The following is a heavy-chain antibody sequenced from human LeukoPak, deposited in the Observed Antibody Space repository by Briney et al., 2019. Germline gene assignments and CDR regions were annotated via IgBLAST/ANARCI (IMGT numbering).Heavy chain of an antibody. J-gene: IGHJ6*03. D-gene: IGHD3/OR15-3a*01. CDR1: GGTFSSYA. Sequence: ASVKVSCKASGGTFSSYAISWVRQAPGQGLEWMGGIIPIFGTANYAQKFQGRVTITTDESTSTAYMELSSLRSEDTAVYYCARGTGTDYYYYYYMDVWGKGTTVTVSS. V-gene: IGHV1-69*05. CDR2: IIPIFGTA. CDR3: ARGTGTDYYYYYYMDV.